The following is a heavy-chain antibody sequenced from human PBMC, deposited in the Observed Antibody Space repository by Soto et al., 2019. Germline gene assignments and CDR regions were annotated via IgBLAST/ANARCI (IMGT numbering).Heavy chain of an antibody. CDR2: IKSKTDGGTT. J-gene: IGHJ5*02. CDR3: TTDKGVVVVAATLFDP. V-gene: IGHV3-15*01. Sequence: GGSLRLSCAASGFTFSNAWMSWVRQAPGKGLEWVGRIKSKTDGGTTDYAAPVKGRFTISRDDSKNTLYLQMNSLKTEDTAVYYCTTDKGVVVVAATLFDPWGQGTLVTVSS. CDR1: GFTFSNAW. D-gene: IGHD2-15*01.